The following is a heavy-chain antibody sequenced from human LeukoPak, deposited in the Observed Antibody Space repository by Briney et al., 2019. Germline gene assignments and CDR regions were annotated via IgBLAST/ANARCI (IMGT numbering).Heavy chain of an antibody. Sequence: SETLSLTCTVSGGSISSSDYYGARIRQPPGKGLEWIGSIYYSGNTYYHPSLKSRVTISVDTSKNQFSLKLSSVTAADTAVYYCASHRRYTTGSEEFDYWGQGALVTVSS. J-gene: IGHJ4*02. CDR1: GGSISSSDYY. D-gene: IGHD2/OR15-2a*01. CDR3: ASHRRYTTGSEEFDY. CDR2: IYYSGNT. V-gene: IGHV4-39*01.